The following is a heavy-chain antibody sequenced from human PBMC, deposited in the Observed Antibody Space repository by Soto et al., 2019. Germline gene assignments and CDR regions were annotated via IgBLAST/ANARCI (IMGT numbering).Heavy chain of an antibody. Sequence: SVKVSCKASGGTFSINAISGVLQSPVQWLEWMGGIIPIFGTANYAQKFQGRVTITADESTSTAYMELSSLRSEDTAVYYCARDKAGRRFGELLGGMDVWGQGTTVTVSS. CDR2: IIPIFGTA. D-gene: IGHD3-10*01. J-gene: IGHJ6*02. V-gene: IGHV1-69*13. CDR1: GGTFSINA. CDR3: ARDKAGRRFGELLGGMDV.